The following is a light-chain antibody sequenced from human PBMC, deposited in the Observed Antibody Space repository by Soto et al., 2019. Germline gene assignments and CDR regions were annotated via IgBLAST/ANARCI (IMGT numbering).Light chain of an antibody. CDR1: PSVLYSSNNKNY. CDR2: WAS. CDR3: QQSYNTPFT. Sequence: EIVMTQSPDSLAVSLGERAPINCKSSPSVLYSSNNKNYLAWYQQKPGQPPKLPISWASTRESGVPDRFSGSASGTDFTLTITSLQAEDVAVYYCQQSYNTPFTFGPGTKVEIK. V-gene: IGKV4-1*01. J-gene: IGKJ3*01.